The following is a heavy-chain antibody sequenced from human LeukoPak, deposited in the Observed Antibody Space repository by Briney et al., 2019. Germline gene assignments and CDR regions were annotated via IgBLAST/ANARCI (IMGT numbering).Heavy chain of an antibody. Sequence: GRSLRLSRAASGFTFSSYAMHWVRQAPGKGLEWVAVISYDGSNKYYADSVKGRFTISRDNSKNTLYLQMNSLRAEDTAVYYCARDVRLQLVYYFDYWGQGTLVTVSS. V-gene: IGHV3-30*04. CDR3: ARDVRLQLVYYFDY. CDR2: ISYDGSNK. D-gene: IGHD6-13*01. J-gene: IGHJ4*02. CDR1: GFTFSSYA.